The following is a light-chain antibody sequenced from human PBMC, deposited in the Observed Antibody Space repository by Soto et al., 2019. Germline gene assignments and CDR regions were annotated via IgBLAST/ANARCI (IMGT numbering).Light chain of an antibody. V-gene: IGKV3-11*02. CDR2: GAS. CDR1: QTIYSN. J-gene: IGKJ5*01. Sequence: IVMTQSAATLSVSPGERATLSCRAGQTIYSNVAWYQQKPGKAPRLLIFGASKRATGIPDRFSGSGSGRDFTLNISGLEPEDFAVYYCQQRSNWPPSITFGQGTRLEIK. CDR3: QQRSNWPPSIT.